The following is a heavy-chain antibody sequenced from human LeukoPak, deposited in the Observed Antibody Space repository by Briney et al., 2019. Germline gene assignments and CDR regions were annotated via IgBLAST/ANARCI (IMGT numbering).Heavy chain of an antibody. D-gene: IGHD6-19*01. CDR1: GFTFSTYA. J-gene: IGHJ4*02. V-gene: IGHV3-23*01. CDR2: IRGDGATK. CDR3: AKEFSGGWSFDY. Sequence: PGGSLRLSCAASGFTFSTYAMTWVRQAPGKGLERVSAIRGDGATKFYADSVKGRFTISRDNSKNTLFLQMNSLRAEDTAVYYCAKEFSGGWSFDYWGQGTLVTVSS.